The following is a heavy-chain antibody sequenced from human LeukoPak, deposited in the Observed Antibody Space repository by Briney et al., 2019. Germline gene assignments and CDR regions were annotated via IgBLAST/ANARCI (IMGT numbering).Heavy chain of an antibody. CDR1: GYTFTGYY. J-gene: IGHJ4*02. V-gene: IGHV1-2*02. CDR2: IYPNSGAT. CDR3: GTLLSNGPFDY. Sequence: ASVKGSCKASGYTFTGYYMHWVRQAPGQGLEWMGWIYPNSGATKYAQKFQGRVTMTRDTSVSTAYMELSRLRSDDTAVYYCGTLLSNGPFDYWGQGSLVTVSS.